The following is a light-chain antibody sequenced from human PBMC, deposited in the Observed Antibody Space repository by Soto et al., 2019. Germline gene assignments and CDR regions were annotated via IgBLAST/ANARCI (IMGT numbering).Light chain of an antibody. CDR3: QKYNNWPPYT. Sequence: EIVMTQSPATLSVSPGERATLSCRASQSVSSNLAWYQQKPGQAPRLLIYGASTRATGIPARFSGSGSGTEFTLTISSLQSEDFVVYYCQKYNNWPPYTFGQGTQLEIK. V-gene: IGKV3-15*01. CDR1: QSVSSN. CDR2: GAS. J-gene: IGKJ2*01.